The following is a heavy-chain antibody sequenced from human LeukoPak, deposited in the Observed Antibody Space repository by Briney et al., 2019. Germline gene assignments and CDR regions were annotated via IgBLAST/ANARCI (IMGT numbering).Heavy chain of an antibody. CDR3: AKTRGRPYDILTGTPFDY. CDR2: IIPIFGTA. CDR1: GGTFSSYA. V-gene: IGHV1-69*13. J-gene: IGHJ4*02. Sequence: ASVKVSCKASGGTFSSYAISWVRQAPGQGLEWMGGIIPIFGTANYAQKFQGRVTITADESTSTAYMELSSLRSEDTAVYYCAKTRGRPYDILTGTPFDYWGQGTLVTVSS. D-gene: IGHD3-9*01.